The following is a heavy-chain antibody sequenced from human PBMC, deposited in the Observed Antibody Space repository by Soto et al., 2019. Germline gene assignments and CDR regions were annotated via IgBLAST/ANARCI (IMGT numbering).Heavy chain of an antibody. J-gene: IGHJ4*02. CDR1: GFTFSDYA. CDR2: VSHDGRNT. D-gene: IGHD6-19*01. Sequence: VQLVESGGGVVQPGRSLRLSCAASGFTFSDYAMHWVRQAPGKGLEWVAVVSHDGRNTHYADSVKGRFTISRDSSKNTVSLERTSLRAEDTAAYYCAKGGRQWLVTSDFNYWGQGVLVTVSS. CDR3: AKGGRQWLVTSDFNY. V-gene: IGHV3-30*18.